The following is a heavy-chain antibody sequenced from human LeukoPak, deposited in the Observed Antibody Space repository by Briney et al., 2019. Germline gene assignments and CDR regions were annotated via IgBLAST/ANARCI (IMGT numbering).Heavy chain of an antibody. J-gene: IGHJ3*02. V-gene: IGHV1-69*06. D-gene: IGHD4-23*01. CDR2: IIPIFGTA. CDR3: ATGEYGGNSFFRCAFDI. Sequence: GASVKVSCKASGGTFSSYAISWVRQAPGQGLEWMGGIIPIFGTANYAQKFQGRVTMTEDTSTDTAYMELSSLRSEDTAVYYCATGEYGGNSFFRCAFDIWGQGTMVTVSS. CDR1: GGTFSSYA.